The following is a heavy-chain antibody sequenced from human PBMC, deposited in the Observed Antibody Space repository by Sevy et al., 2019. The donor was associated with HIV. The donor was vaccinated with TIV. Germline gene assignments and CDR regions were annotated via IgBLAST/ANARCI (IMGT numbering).Heavy chain of an antibody. J-gene: IGHJ3*02. CDR3: AKGDEPATDYGDYVPNAFDI. Sequence: GGSLRLSCAASGFTFSSYAMSWVRQAPGKGLEWVSSISGPGGTTYYADSVKGRFTVSRDNSKNTLYLQMNSLRGDDSALYYCAKGDEPATDYGDYVPNAFDIWGQGTMVTASS. V-gene: IGHV3-23*01. CDR1: GFTFSSYA. CDR2: ISGPGGTT. D-gene: IGHD4-17*01.